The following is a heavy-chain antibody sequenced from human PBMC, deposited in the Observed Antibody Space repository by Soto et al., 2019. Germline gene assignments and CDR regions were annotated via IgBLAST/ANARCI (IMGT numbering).Heavy chain of an antibody. CDR2: IYESGRT. V-gene: IGHV4-59*12. J-gene: IGHJ5*02. CDR1: GGSISSYS. Sequence: SETLSLTCTVSGGSISSYSWSWIRQPPGKGPEWIGYIYESGRTYYKPSLKSRASISMDKSRNQFSVRLTSVTAADTAVYFCARGDRYSGSFSDYFDPWGQGTLVTVSS. D-gene: IGHD1-26*01. CDR3: ARGDRYSGSFSDYFDP.